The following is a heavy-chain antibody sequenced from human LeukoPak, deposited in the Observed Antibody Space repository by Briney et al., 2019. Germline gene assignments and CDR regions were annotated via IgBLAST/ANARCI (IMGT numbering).Heavy chain of an antibody. CDR2: INSDGSST. D-gene: IGHD6-13*01. Sequence: GGSLRLSCAASAFTFSSYWMHWVRQAPGKGLEWVSRINSDGSSTSYADSVKGRFTISRDNAKNTLYLQMNSLRAEDTAVYYCARDWSYSSTYDYWGQGTLVTVSS. J-gene: IGHJ4*02. CDR1: AFTFSSYW. CDR3: ARDWSYSSTYDY. V-gene: IGHV3-74*01.